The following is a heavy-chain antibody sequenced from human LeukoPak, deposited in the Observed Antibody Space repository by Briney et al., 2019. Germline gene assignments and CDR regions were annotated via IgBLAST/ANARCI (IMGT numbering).Heavy chain of an antibody. D-gene: IGHD3-9*01. CDR2: IKLDGSEE. CDR3: AREGRDFDWSNSYFDY. Sequence: GGSLRLSCAASGFTFSSYWMTWVLQAPGKGLEFMANIKLDGSEEYYVDSVKGRFTISRDNAKNSLYLQMNSLRAEDTAVYYCAREGRDFDWSNSYFDYWGQGTLVTVSS. CDR1: GFTFSSYW. V-gene: IGHV3-7*01. J-gene: IGHJ4*02.